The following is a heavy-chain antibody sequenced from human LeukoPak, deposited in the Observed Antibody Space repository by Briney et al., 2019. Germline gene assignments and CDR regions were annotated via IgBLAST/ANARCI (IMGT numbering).Heavy chain of an antibody. CDR2: IYYDGSHK. Sequence: GGTLRLSCAASGFTFYSYVMHWVRQAPGKGLGWVGAIYYDGSHKSYVDSVNGRFTISRDNSKSTLYLQMNSLRAENTGVYYCASLKVFWGERTLVTVPS. CDR3: ASLKVF. V-gene: IGHV3-33*01. CDR1: GFTFYSYV. J-gene: IGHJ4*02.